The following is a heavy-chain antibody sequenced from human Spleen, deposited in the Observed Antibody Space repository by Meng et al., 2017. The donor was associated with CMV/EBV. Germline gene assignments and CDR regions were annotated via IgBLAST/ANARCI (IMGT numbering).Heavy chain of an antibody. CDR2: INPNSGGT. D-gene: IGHD2-8*02. Sequence: ASVKVSCKASGYTFTGYYMHWVRQAPGQGLEWMGWINPNSGGTSYAQKFQGRVTMTGDTSITTAYLELSRLRSDDMAVYYCARVKRYCTGGSCSPTGYYGMDVWGQGTTVTVSS. V-gene: IGHV1-2*02. CDR1: GYTFTGYY. CDR3: ARVKRYCTGGSCSPTGYYGMDV. J-gene: IGHJ6*02.